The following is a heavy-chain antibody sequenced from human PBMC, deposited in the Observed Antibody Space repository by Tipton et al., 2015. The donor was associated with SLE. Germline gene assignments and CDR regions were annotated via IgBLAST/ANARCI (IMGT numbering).Heavy chain of an antibody. CDR1: GGSINDYY. CDR2: IYTSGST. J-gene: IGHJ4*02. Sequence: TLSLTCTVSGGSINDYYWNWMRQPAGKGLERIGRIYTSGSTNSSPPLKNRVTMSVETSKNYFSLKLSSVTAADTAVYYCARELRSGLYFDNWGQGTLVTVSS. CDR3: ARELRSGLYFDN. D-gene: IGHD6-19*01. V-gene: IGHV4-4*07.